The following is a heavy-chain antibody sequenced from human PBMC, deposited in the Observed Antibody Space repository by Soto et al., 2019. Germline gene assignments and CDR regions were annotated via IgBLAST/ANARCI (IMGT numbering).Heavy chain of an antibody. D-gene: IGHD2-2*03. J-gene: IGHJ6*02. CDR2: ISSSGSSI. CDR3: GRVGIGYYYAMDV. V-gene: IGHV3-48*03. CDR1: GFTLSRYE. Sequence: GGSLRLSCAASGFTLSRYEMNWVRQAPGKGLEWVSHISSSGSSIYNADSVKGRFTIARDNAKNSMYLQMSSLRAEDTAVYYCGRVGIGYYYAMDVWGQGTTVTVSS.